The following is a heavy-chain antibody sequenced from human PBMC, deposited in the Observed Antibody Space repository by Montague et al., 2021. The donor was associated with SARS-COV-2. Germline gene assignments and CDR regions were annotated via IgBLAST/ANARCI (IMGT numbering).Heavy chain of an antibody. Sequence: SETLSLTCTVSGGSIRSSSYYWGWIRQPPGKGLECIGSTYSSGSTYYNPSLKSRVTISVDTSKNHFSLKLSSVTAADTAVYYCARTTWLRGYFDFWGRGTLVTVSS. J-gene: IGHJ2*01. D-gene: IGHD5-12*01. CDR1: GGSIRSSSYY. CDR3: ARTTWLRGYFDF. CDR2: TYSSGST. V-gene: IGHV4-39*07.